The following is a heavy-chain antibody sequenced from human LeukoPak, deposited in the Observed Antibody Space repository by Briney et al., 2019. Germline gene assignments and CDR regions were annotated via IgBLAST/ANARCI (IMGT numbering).Heavy chain of an antibody. D-gene: IGHD6-19*01. J-gene: IGHJ4*02. CDR1: GYSISSGYY. CDR3: ARNVASGQWLVPYYFDY. CDR2: IYHSGST. V-gene: IGHV4-38-2*01. Sequence: PSETLSLTCAVSGYSISSGYYWGWIRQPPGKGLEWIGSIYHSGSTYYNPSLKSRVTISVDTSKNQFSLKLSSVTAADTAVYYCARNVASGQWLVPYYFDYWGQGTLVTVSS.